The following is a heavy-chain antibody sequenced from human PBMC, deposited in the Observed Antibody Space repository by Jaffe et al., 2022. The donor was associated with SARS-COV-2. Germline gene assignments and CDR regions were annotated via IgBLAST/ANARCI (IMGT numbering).Heavy chain of an antibody. CDR3: AKDWREATVVKGDGMDV. CDR1: GFTFSSYA. V-gene: IGHV3-23*01. Sequence: EVQLLESGGGLVQPGGSLRLSCAASGFTFSSYAMSWVRQAPGKGLEWVSAISGSGGSTYYADSVKGRFTISRDNSKNTLYLQMNSLRAEDTAVYYCAKDWREATVVKGDGMDVWGQGTTVTVSS. D-gene: IGHD4-17*01. J-gene: IGHJ6*02. CDR2: ISGSGGST.